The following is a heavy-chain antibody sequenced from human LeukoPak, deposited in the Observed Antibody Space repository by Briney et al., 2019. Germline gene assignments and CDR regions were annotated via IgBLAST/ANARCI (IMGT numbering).Heavy chain of an antibody. J-gene: IGHJ4*02. V-gene: IGHV5-51*01. CDR2: IHPSDSGT. CDR3: ARGGSYRYGSSDY. D-gene: IGHD5-18*01. CDR1: GYSFTNYW. Sequence: PGESLKISCKGSGYSFTNYWIGWVRQMPGKGLEWKGIIHPSDSGTRYSPSFQGQVTMSVDESITTAYLQWSSLRASDSAIYYCARGGSYRYGSSDYWGQGTLVTVSS.